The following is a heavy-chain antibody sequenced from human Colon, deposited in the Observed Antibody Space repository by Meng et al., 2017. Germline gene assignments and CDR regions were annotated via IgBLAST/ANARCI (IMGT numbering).Heavy chain of an antibody. CDR2: IKSKTDGGTT. D-gene: IGHD6-19*01. CDR3: TTGGSGWVRGVYSDI. J-gene: IGHJ3*02. Sequence: GESLKISCAASGFTFSNAWMSWVRQAPGKGLEWVGRIKSKTDGGTTDYAAPVKGRFTISRDESKNTLYLQMNSMKTEDTAVYYCTTGGSGWVRGVYSDIWGQGTMVTVSS. CDR1: GFTFSNAW. V-gene: IGHV3-15*01.